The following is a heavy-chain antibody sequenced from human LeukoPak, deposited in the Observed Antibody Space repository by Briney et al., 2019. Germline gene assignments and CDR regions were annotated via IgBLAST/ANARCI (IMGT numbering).Heavy chain of an antibody. J-gene: IGHJ6*04. CDR1: GFPFSSYW. Sequence: GGSLRLSCAASGFPFSSYWISWVRQPPGKGLEWVANINEDGSVQDYVDAVKGRFTISRDNAKNSLYLEINSLRVDDTAVYYCVGQLLRAVWGKETTVTVSS. CDR3: VGQLLRAV. CDR2: INEDGSVQ. V-gene: IGHV3-7*01. D-gene: IGHD2-2*01.